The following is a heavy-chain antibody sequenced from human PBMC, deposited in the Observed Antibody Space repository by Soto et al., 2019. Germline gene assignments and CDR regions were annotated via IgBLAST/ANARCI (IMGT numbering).Heavy chain of an antibody. CDR3: ARDLAAGNCDY. J-gene: IGHJ4*02. D-gene: IGHD6-19*01. CDR2: ISAYNGNT. Sequence: EASVKVSCKASGYTFTSYAISWVRQAPGQGLEWMGWISAYNGNTNYAQKLQGRVTMTTDTSTSTAYMELRSLRSDDTAVYYCARDLAAGNCDYWGQGTLVTVSS. CDR1: GYTFTSYA. V-gene: IGHV1-18*01.